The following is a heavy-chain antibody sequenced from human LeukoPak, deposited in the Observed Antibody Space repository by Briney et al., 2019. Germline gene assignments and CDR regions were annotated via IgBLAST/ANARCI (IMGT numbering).Heavy chain of an antibody. CDR2: ISGSGGST. CDR1: GFTFSSYA. J-gene: IGHJ6*02. V-gene: IGHV3-23*01. Sequence: PGGSLGLSCAASGFTFSSYAMSWVRQAPGKGLEWVSAISGSGGSTYYADSVKGRFTISRDNSKNTLYLQMNSLRAEDTAVYYCAKAVGCSSTSCYSYYYGMDVWGQGTTVTVSS. CDR3: AKAVGCSSTSCYSYYYGMDV. D-gene: IGHD2-2*01.